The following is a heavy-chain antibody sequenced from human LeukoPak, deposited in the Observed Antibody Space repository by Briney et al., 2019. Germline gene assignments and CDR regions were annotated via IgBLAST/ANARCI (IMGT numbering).Heavy chain of an antibody. Sequence: PGGSLRLSCAASGFTFSSYWMSWVRQAPGKGLEWVANIKQDGSEKYYVDSVKGRFTISRDNAKNSLYLQMNSLRAEETAVYYCARDVTIFGVVTYYYYYYMDVWGKGTTVTVSS. CDR3: ARDVTIFGVVTYYYYYYMDV. V-gene: IGHV3-7*01. D-gene: IGHD3-3*01. J-gene: IGHJ6*03. CDR2: IKQDGSEK. CDR1: GFTFSSYW.